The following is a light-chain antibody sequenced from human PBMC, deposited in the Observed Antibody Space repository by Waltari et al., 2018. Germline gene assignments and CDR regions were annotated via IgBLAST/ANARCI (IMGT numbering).Light chain of an antibody. V-gene: IGKV3-20*01. CDR2: DTS. J-gene: IGKJ4*01. Sequence: EIVLTPSPGTLSLSPGERATLSCRASQTVRTTYLAWYQQKPGRAPTLLIYDTSSRATGIPDRFSGSGSGTDFSLTISSLEPEDFAVYYCQQYDISPLTFGGGTKVETK. CDR3: QQYDISPLT. CDR1: QTVRTTY.